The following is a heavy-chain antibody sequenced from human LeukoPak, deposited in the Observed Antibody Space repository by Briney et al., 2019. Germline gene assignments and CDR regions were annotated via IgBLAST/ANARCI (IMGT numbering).Heavy chain of an antibody. Sequence: GGSPRLSCAASGFTFSSSAMHWVRQASGKGLEWVGRIRSKANSYATAYAASVKGRFAISRDDSKNTAYLQMNSLKTEDTAVYYCTTLRIYCSGGSCEIDYWGQGTLVTVSS. D-gene: IGHD2-15*01. CDR1: GFTFSSSA. CDR3: TTLRIYCSGGSCEIDY. J-gene: IGHJ4*02. V-gene: IGHV3-73*01. CDR2: IRSKANSYAT.